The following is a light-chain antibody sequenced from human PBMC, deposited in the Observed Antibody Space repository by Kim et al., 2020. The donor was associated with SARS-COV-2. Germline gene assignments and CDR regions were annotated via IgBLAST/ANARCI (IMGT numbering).Light chain of an antibody. J-gene: IGKJ2*01. CDR2: DAS. CDR1: QSVSSN. Sequence: SVSPGERATLSCRASQSVSSNLAWYQQKPGQAPRLLIYDASTRATGIPARFSGSGSGAEFTLTISSLQSEDFAVYYCQQFNKWPPTFGQGTQLEIK. V-gene: IGKV3-15*01. CDR3: QQFNKWPPT.